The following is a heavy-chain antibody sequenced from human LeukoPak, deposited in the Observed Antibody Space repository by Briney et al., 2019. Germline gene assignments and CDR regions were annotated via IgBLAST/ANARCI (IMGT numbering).Heavy chain of an antibody. CDR2: IYYSGST. Sequence: SETLSLTCTVSGGSISSSSYYWGWIRQPPGKGLEWIGSIYYSGSTYYNPSLKSRVTISVDTSKNQFSLKLSSVTAADTAVYYCARDPGDYGYVPFDPWGQGTLVTVSS. CDR1: GGSISSSSYY. J-gene: IGHJ5*02. V-gene: IGHV4-39*07. CDR3: ARDPGDYGYVPFDP. D-gene: IGHD3-16*01.